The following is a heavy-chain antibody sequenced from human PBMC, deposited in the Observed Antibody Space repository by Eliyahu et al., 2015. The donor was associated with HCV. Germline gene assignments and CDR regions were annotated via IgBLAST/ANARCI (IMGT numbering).Heavy chain of an antibody. D-gene: IGHD3-10*01. CDR2: IYFSGXT. CDR3: ARAPPWYYGSGSYYNRREVVDAFDI. Sequence: QVQLQESGPGLVKPSETLSLTCTVSGGSISSYYWXWXRXPPGKGLEWIGYIYFSGXTNYNPXLKSRVTISVDTSKNQFSLKLSSVTAADTAVYYCARAPPWYYGSGSYYNRREVVDAFDIWGQGTMVTVSS. V-gene: IGHV4-59*01. CDR1: GGSISSYY. J-gene: IGHJ3*02.